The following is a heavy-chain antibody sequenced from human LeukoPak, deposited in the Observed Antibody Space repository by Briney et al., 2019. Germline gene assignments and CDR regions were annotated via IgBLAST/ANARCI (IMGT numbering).Heavy chain of an antibody. Sequence: GRSLRLSCAASGFTFSSYGMHWVRQAPGKGLVWVSHINSDGSSTDYADSVKGRFTISRDNAKNTLYLQMNSLRAEDTAMYYCARDKYGGNSNAFDIWGQGTMVTVSS. D-gene: IGHD4-23*01. CDR2: INSDGSST. CDR1: GFTFSSYG. V-gene: IGHV3-74*01. CDR3: ARDKYGGNSNAFDI. J-gene: IGHJ3*02.